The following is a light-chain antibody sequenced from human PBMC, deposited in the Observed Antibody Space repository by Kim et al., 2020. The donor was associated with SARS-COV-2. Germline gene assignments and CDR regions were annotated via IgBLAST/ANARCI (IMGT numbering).Light chain of an antibody. CDR2: GKN. V-gene: IGLV3-19*01. CDR1: SLRSYY. CDR3: NSRDSSGNHLV. Sequence: ALGQKVRITCQGDSLRSYYANWYQQKPGQAPVLVIYGKNNRPSGIPDRFSGSTSGNTASLTIAGAQAEDEADYYCNSRDSSGNHLVFGGGTQLTVL. J-gene: IGLJ3*02.